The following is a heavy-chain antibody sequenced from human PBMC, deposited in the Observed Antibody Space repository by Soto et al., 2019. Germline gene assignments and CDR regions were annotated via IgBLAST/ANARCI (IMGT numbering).Heavy chain of an antibody. Sequence: SVKVSCKASGGTFSSYAISWVRQAPGQGLEWMGGIIPIFGTANYAQKFQGRVTITADESTSTAYMELSSLRSEDTAVYYCARDYYDSSAEKNWFDPWGQGTLVTVSS. CDR1: GGTFSSYA. V-gene: IGHV1-69*13. J-gene: IGHJ5*02. CDR3: ARDYYDSSAEKNWFDP. D-gene: IGHD3-22*01. CDR2: IIPIFGTA.